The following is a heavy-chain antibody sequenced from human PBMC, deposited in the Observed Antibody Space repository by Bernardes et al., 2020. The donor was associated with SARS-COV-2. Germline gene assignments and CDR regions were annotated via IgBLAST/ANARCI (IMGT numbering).Heavy chain of an antibody. CDR1: GGTFSSYA. J-gene: IGHJ5*02. CDR2: IIPIFGTA. CDR3: ARDTRINWFDP. V-gene: IGHV1-69*13. Sequence: AVQASCKASGGTFSSYAISWVRQAPGQGLEWMGRIIPIFGTANYAQKFQGRVTITADESTSTAYMELSSLRSEDTAVYYCARDTRINWFDPWGQGTLVTVSS.